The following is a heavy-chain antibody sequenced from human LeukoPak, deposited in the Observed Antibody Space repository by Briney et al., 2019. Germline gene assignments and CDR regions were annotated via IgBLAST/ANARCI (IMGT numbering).Heavy chain of an antibody. CDR3: AKAMNYYDSSGFFDY. J-gene: IGHJ4*02. D-gene: IGHD3-22*01. V-gene: IGHV3-23*01. Sequence: ETLSLTCTVSGGSISSYYWSWVRQAPGKGLEWVSFITGSSSTIYYADSVKGRFTISRDNSKNTLYLQMNSLRAEDTAVYYCAKAMNYYDSSGFFDYWGQGTLVTVSS. CDR2: ITGSSSTI. CDR1: GGSISSYY.